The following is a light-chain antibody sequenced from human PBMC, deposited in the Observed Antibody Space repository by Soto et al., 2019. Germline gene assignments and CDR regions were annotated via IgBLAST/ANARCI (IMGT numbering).Light chain of an antibody. CDR3: QQYGSFT. V-gene: IGKV3-20*01. CDR1: QSVSSSY. Sequence: EIVLTQSPGTLSLSPGGRATLSCRASQSVSSSYLAWYQQKPDQAPRLLIYGASSRATGIPDRFSGSGSGTDFTLTITRLEPEDFAVYYCQQYGSFTFGQGTRLEIQ. CDR2: GAS. J-gene: IGKJ5*01.